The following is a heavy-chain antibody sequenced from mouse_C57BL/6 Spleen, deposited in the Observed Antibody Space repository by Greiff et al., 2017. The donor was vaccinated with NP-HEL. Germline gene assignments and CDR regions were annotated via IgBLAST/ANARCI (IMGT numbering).Heavy chain of an antibody. V-gene: IGHV1-26*01. CDR1: GYTFTDYY. Sequence: EVQLQQSGPELVKPGASVKISCKASGYTFTDYYMNWVKQSHGKSLEWIGDINPNNGGTSYNQKFKGKATLTVDKSSSTAYMELRSLTSEDSAVYYCARSEDYDYAGSAMDYWGQGTSVTVSS. D-gene: IGHD2-4*01. J-gene: IGHJ4*01. CDR2: INPNNGGT. CDR3: ARSEDYDYAGSAMDY.